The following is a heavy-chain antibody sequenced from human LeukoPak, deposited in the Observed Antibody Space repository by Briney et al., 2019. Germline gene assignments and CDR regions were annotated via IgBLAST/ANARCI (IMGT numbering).Heavy chain of an antibody. V-gene: IGHV4-4*07. D-gene: IGHD7-27*01. J-gene: IGHJ5*02. Sequence: SETLSLTCTVSGGSLGTYYWNWIRQPAGKGLEWIGRIFPTGSTSYNPSLESRVTMSVDRSKNQFSLKMKSLTAADTAVYYCARLTGPRDKWSDPWGQGIPVTVSS. CDR1: GGSLGTYY. CDR2: IFPTGST. CDR3: ARLTGPRDKWSDP.